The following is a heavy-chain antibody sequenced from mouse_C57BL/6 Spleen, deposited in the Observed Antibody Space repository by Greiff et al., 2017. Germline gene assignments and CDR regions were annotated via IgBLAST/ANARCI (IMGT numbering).Heavy chain of an antibody. V-gene: IGHV1-85*01. CDR1: GYTFTSYD. Sequence: QVQLKESGPELVKPGASVKLSCKASGYTFTSYDINWVKQRPGQGLEWIGWIYPRDGSTKYNEKFKGKATLTVDTSSSTAYMELHSLTSEDSAVYFCARRGFYYYGSFDYWGQGTTLTVSS. D-gene: IGHD1-1*01. CDR3: ARRGFYYYGSFDY. CDR2: IYPRDGST. J-gene: IGHJ2*01.